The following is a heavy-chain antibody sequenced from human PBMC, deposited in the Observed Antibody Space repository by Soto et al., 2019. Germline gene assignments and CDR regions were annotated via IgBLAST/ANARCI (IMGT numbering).Heavy chain of an antibody. V-gene: IGHV3-33*01. CDR3: APISGHPY. CDR2: IWYDGSYK. Sequence: GGSLRLSCAASEFTFSNHGMHWVRQAPGKGLEWVAVIWYDGSYKYYADSVKGRFSISRDNSKNTLYLQMNSLRAEDTAIYYCAPISGHPYWGQGTSVTVSP. D-gene: IGHD2-21*01. J-gene: IGHJ4*02. CDR1: EFTFSNHG.